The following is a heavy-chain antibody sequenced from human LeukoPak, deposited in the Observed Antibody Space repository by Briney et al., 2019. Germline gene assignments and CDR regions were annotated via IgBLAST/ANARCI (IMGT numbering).Heavy chain of an antibody. CDR1: GFTFSFYW. CDR2: INNDGRST. J-gene: IGHJ4*02. Sequence: PGGSLRLTCASSGFTFSFYWMHWVRQAPGKGLVWVSRINNDGRSTSYAGSVKGRFTISRDNAKNTLYLHMNSLRAEDTAVYYCARDNEYCTGGTCRLDYWGQGALVTVSS. CDR3: ARDNEYCTGGTCRLDY. V-gene: IGHV3-74*01. D-gene: IGHD2-8*02.